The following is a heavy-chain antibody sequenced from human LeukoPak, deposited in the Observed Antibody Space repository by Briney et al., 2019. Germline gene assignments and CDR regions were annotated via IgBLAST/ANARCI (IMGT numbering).Heavy chain of an antibody. J-gene: IGHJ3*01. V-gene: IGHV3-7*03. CDR2: INQDGSEK. CDR1: GFTVRNNY. D-gene: IGHD3-22*01. Sequence: GGSLRLSCAASGFTVRNNYMSWVRQAPGKGLEWVANINQDGSEKYYVDSVKGRFTISRDNAKNSLYLQMNSLRAEDTALYYCARAIYGSSGVWGQGTMVTVSS. CDR3: ARAIYGSSGV.